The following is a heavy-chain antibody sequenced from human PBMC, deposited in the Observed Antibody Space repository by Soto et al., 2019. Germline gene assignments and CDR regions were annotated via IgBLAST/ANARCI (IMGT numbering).Heavy chain of an antibody. Sequence: SETLSLTCTVSGGSISSYYWSWIRQPPGKGLEWIGYIYYSGSTNYNPSLKSRVTISVDTSKNQFSLKLSSVTAADTAVYYCATGSSTSMLYYYGMDVWGQGTTVTVSS. J-gene: IGHJ6*02. CDR3: ATGSSTSMLYYYGMDV. D-gene: IGHD2-2*01. CDR2: IYYSGST. V-gene: IGHV4-59*01. CDR1: GGSISSYY.